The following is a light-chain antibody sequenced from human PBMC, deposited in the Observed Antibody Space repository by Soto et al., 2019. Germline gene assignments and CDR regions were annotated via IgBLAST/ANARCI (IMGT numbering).Light chain of an antibody. CDR3: QSYDRTLSGCV. Sequence: VLTQPPSVSGAPGQRVTISCTGSSSNIGAGYDVNWYQQLPGTAPKLLIYGHTNRPSGVPDQFSGSKSGSSASLAITGLQAEDEADYYCQSYDRTLSGCVFGTGTKVTVL. CDR1: SSNIGAGYD. V-gene: IGLV1-40*01. J-gene: IGLJ1*01. CDR2: GHT.